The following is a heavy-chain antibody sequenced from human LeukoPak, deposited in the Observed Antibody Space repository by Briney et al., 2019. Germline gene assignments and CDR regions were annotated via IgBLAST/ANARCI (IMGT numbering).Heavy chain of an antibody. CDR3: ASSYMGMTTINFYS. D-gene: IGHD3-9*01. CDR2: IYYTGST. J-gene: IGHJ4*02. CDR1: GGSMFSYY. V-gene: IGHV4-59*01. Sequence: SETLSLTCSVSGGSMFSYYWSWIRQPPGKGLEWVGYIYYTGSTNYNPSLKSRVTISLDTSKKQFSLKLSSVTAADTAVYYCASSYMGMTTINFYSWGQGGLVTVSS.